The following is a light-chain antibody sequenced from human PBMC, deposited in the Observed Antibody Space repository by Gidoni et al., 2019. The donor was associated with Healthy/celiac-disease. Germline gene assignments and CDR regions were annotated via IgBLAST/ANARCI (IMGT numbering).Light chain of an antibody. Sequence: QSALTQPLSVSGSPRQSVTISCTGTSSDVGGYNYVSWYQQHPGKAPKLMIYDVSKRPSGVPDRFSGSKSGNTASLTISGLQAEDEADYYCCSYAGSYTWVFGGGTKLTVL. J-gene: IGLJ3*02. CDR3: CSYAGSYTWV. V-gene: IGLV2-11*01. CDR1: SSDVGGYNY. CDR2: DVS.